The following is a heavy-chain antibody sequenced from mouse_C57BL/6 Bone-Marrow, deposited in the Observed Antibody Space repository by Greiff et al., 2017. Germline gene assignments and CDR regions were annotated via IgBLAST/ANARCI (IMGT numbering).Heavy chain of an antibody. CDR1: GYAFSSSW. Sequence: QVQLKESGPELVKPGASVKISCKASGYAFSSSWMNWVKQRPGKGLEWIGRIYPGDGDTNYNGKFKGKATLTADKSSSTAYMQLSSLTSEDSAVYFCARWDDDGYYEYAMDYWGQGTSVTVSS. CDR2: IYPGDGDT. D-gene: IGHD2-3*01. V-gene: IGHV1-82*01. CDR3: ARWDDDGYYEYAMDY. J-gene: IGHJ4*01.